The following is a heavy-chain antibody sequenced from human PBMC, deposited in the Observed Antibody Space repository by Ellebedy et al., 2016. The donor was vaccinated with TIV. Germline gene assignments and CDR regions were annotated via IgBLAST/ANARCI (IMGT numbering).Heavy chain of an antibody. V-gene: IGHV4-4*07. CDR1: GDSTSGYY. Sequence: MPSETLSLTCTVSGDSTSGYYWSWIRQPAGKGLEWIGRMYYSGSTNHNPSLKSRVTMSVDTSKNQFSLGLSSVTAADTAVYSCASLCSSTSCYRANLDYWGQGTLVTVSS. J-gene: IGHJ4*02. CDR2: MYYSGST. CDR3: ASLCSSTSCYRANLDY. D-gene: IGHD2-2*02.